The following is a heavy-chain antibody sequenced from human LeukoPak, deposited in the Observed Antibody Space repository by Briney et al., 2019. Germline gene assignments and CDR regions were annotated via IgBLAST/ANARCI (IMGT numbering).Heavy chain of an antibody. CDR3: ARGGYYFDY. CDR2: ISSSSSYI. Sequence: GGSLRLSCAASGFTLSSYTMHWVRHAPGKGLEWVSSISSSSSYIYYAESVKGRFTISRDNAKNSLYLQMNSLRAEDTAVYYCARGGYYFDYWGQGTLVTVSS. V-gene: IGHV3-21*01. CDR1: GFTLSSYT. J-gene: IGHJ4*02.